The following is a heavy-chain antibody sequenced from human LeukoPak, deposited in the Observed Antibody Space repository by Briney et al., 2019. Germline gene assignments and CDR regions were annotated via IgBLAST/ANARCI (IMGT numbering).Heavy chain of an antibody. CDR3: AKDIAHGRIIGLFYDVFDI. CDR1: GFTFSNYG. CDR2: IRYDGSNK. J-gene: IGHJ3*02. V-gene: IGHV3-30*02. Sequence: GGSLRLSCAASGFTFSNYGMHWVRQAPGKGLEWVTFIRYDGSNKYYADSLKDRITISRDNPKNTLYLQMNSLRPEDTAVYYCAKDIAHGRIIGLFYDVFDIGGKG. D-gene: IGHD3-16*02.